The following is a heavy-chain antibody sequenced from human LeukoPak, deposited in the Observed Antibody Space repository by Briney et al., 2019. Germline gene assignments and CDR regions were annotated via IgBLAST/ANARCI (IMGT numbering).Heavy chain of an antibody. CDR3: AKGTDYGDYAYFDY. J-gene: IGHJ4*02. CDR1: GFTFDDYA. Sequence: GRSLTLSCAASGFTFDDYAMHWLRQAPGKGLEWVSGISWNSGSIVYADSVKGRFTISRDNAKNSLYLQMNSLRAEDMALYYCAKGTDYGDYAYFDYWGQGTLVTVSS. D-gene: IGHD4-17*01. CDR2: ISWNSGSI. V-gene: IGHV3-9*03.